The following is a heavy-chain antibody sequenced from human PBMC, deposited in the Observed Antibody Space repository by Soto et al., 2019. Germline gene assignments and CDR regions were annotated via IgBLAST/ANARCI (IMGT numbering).Heavy chain of an antibody. Sequence: NPSETLSLTCTVSGGSISSSSYYWGWIRQPPGKGLEWIGEINHSGSTNYNPSLKSRVTISVDTSKNQFSLKLSSVTAADTAVYYCARGGYYDILTGYYKDGMDVWGQGTTVTVSS. V-gene: IGHV4-39*07. CDR3: ARGGYYDILTGYYKDGMDV. D-gene: IGHD3-9*01. CDR2: INHSGST. J-gene: IGHJ6*02. CDR1: GGSISSSSYY.